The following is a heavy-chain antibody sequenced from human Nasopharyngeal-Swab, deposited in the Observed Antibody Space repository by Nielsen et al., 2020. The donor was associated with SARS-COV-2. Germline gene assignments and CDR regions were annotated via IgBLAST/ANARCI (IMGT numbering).Heavy chain of an antibody. D-gene: IGHD2-2*03. CDR1: GGSISSGGYY. Sequence: LRLSCTVSGGSISSGGYYWSWIRQPPGKGLEWIGYIYYSGSTYYNPSLKSRVTISVDTSKNQFSLKLSSVTAADTAVYYCARDDGYCSSTSCYSVGMDVWGQGTTVTVSS. J-gene: IGHJ6*02. V-gene: IGHV4-30-4*01. CDR2: IYYSGST. CDR3: ARDDGYCSSTSCYSVGMDV.